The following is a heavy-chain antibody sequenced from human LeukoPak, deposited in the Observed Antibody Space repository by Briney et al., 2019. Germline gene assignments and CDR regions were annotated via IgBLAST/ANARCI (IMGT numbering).Heavy chain of an antibody. CDR1: GYTFRQYS. D-gene: IGHD5-12*01. V-gene: IGHV1-18*01. CDR2: ISAYNGNT. CDR3: ARDRHSLRLLGQDAFDI. J-gene: IGHJ3*02. Sequence: GASVKVSCKASGYTFRQYSISWVRQAPGKGLEWMGWISAYNGNTNYAQKLQGRVTMTTDTSTSTAYMELRSLRSDDTAVYYCARDRHSLRLLGQDAFDIWGQGTMVTVSS.